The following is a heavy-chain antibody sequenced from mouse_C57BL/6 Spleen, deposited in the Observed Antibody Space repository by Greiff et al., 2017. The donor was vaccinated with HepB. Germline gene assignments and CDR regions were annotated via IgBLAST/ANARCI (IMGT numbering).Heavy chain of an antibody. CDR1: GYTFTSYW. Sequence: VQLQQPGAELVKPGASVKMSCKASGYTFTSYWITWVKQRPGQGLEWIGDIYPGSGSTNYNEKFKSKATLTVDTSSSTAYMQLSSLTSEDSAVYYCARPVYYYGSSYGWYFDVWGTGTTVTVSS. J-gene: IGHJ1*03. CDR2: IYPGSGST. V-gene: IGHV1-55*01. CDR3: ARPVYYYGSSYGWYFDV. D-gene: IGHD1-1*01.